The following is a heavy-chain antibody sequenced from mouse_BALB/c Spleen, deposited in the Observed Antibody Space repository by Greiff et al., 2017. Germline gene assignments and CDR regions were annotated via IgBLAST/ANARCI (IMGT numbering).Heavy chain of an antibody. Sequence: DVKLQESGPDLVKPSQSLSLTCTVTGYSITSGYSWHWIRQFPGNKLEWMGYIHYSGSTNYNPSLKSRISITRDTSKNQFFLQLNSVTTEDTATYYCARGGMITTGFDYWGQGTTLTVSS. CDR2: IHYSGST. J-gene: IGHJ2*01. CDR1: GYSITSGYS. D-gene: IGHD2-4*01. V-gene: IGHV3-1*02. CDR3: ARGGMITTGFDY.